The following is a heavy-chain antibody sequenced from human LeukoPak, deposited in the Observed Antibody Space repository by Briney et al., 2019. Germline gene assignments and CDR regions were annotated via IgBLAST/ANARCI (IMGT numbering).Heavy chain of an antibody. V-gene: IGHV4-59*01. Sequence: PSETLSLTCTVSGGSISSYYWSWIRQPPGKGLEWIGYINYSGSTNYNPSLKSRVTISVDTSKNQFSLKLSSVTAADTAVYYCARLRWSPLGAFDIWGQGTMVTVSS. J-gene: IGHJ3*02. CDR2: INYSGST. D-gene: IGHD4-23*01. CDR3: ARLRWSPLGAFDI. CDR1: GGSISSYY.